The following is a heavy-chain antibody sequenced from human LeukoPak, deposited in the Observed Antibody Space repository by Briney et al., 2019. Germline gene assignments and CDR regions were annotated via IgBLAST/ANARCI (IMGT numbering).Heavy chain of an antibody. CDR2: IIPILGIA. Sequence: SVKVSCKASGGTFSSYAIRWVRQAPGQGLEWVGRIIPILGIASYAQKFQGRVTITADKSTSTAYMELSSLRSEDTAVYYCAKHDVDTAMTNWGQGTLVTVSS. D-gene: IGHD5-18*01. CDR3: AKHDVDTAMTN. V-gene: IGHV1-69*04. CDR1: GGTFSSYA. J-gene: IGHJ4*02.